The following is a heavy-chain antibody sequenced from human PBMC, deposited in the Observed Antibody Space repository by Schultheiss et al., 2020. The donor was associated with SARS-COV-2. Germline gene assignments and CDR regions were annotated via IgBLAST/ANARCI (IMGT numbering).Heavy chain of an antibody. D-gene: IGHD5-18*01. CDR3: AAGHWVRRGYSYGYSYYYGMDV. V-gene: IGHV1-58*01. J-gene: IGHJ6*02. CDR1: GFTFTSSA. Sequence: SVKVSCKASGFTFTSSAVQWVRQARGQRLAWIGWIVVGSGNTNYAQKFQERVTITRDMSTSTAYMELSSLRSEETAVYYCAAGHWVRRGYSYGYSYYYGMDVWGQGTTVTVAS. CDR2: IVVGSGNT.